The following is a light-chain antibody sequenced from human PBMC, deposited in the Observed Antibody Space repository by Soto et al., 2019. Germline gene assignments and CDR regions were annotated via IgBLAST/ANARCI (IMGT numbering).Light chain of an antibody. CDR1: QSISSW. V-gene: IGKV1-5*01. J-gene: IGKJ1*01. Sequence: DIQMTQSPSTLSASVGDRVTITCRASQSISSWLAWYQQKPGKAPKLLIYDASSLESGVPSRFSGSGSVTEFTLTISSLQPDDFAPYYCQQYNSYSRPFGQGTKVEIK. CDR2: DAS. CDR3: QQYNSYSRP.